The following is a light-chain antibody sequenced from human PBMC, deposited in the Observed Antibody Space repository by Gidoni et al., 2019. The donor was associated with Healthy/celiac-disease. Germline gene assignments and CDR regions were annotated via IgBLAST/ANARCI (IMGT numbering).Light chain of an antibody. Sequence: DIQMTQSPSTLSASVGDRVTITCRASQSIGSWLAWYQQKPGKAPKLLIYKASCLESGVPSRFSGSGSGTEFTLTISSLQPDDFATYYCQQYNSYPWTFGQGTKVEVK. CDR2: KAS. CDR1: QSIGSW. J-gene: IGKJ1*01. CDR3: QQYNSYPWT. V-gene: IGKV1-5*03.